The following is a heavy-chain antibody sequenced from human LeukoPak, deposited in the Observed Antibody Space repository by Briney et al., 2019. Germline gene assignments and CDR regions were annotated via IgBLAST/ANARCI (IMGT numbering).Heavy chain of an antibody. Sequence: GGSLRLSCAASGFTFSSYWMSWVRQAPGKGLEWVANIKQDGSEKYYVDSVKGRFTISRDNAKNSLYLQMNSLRAEDTAVYYCARDGRWLQTPYFDYWGQGTLVTVSS. CDR3: ARDGRWLQTPYFDY. V-gene: IGHV3-7*01. CDR2: IKQDGSEK. J-gene: IGHJ4*02. CDR1: GFTFSSYW. D-gene: IGHD5-24*01.